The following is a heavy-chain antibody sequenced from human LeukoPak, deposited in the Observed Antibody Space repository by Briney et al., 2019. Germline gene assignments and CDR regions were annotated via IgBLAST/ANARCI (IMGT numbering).Heavy chain of an antibody. CDR1: GFTFSDHY. CDR2: IISGSTYT. D-gene: IGHD4-23*01. J-gene: IGHJ4*02. V-gene: IGHV3-11*05. CDR3: ARGVYGGDYFDY. Sequence: GGTLRLSCEVSGFTFSDHYMSWIRQAPGKRLEWVSYIISGSTYTNYAASVEGRFTISRDNANNSLYLQMNSLRAEDTAVYYCARGVYGGDYFDYWGQGTLVTVSS.